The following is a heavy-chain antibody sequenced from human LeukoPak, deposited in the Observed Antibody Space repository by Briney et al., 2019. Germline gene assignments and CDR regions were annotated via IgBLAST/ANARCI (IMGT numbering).Heavy chain of an antibody. V-gene: IGHV3-23*01. CDR2: VSGSGGST. J-gene: IGHJ4*02. Sequence: GGSLRLSCAASGFTFSSFAMNWVRQAPGKGLECVSAVSGSGGSTYYADSVKGRFTISRDNSKNTLYLQMNSLRAEDTAVYYCAKDITGHNRGWYDYWGQGNLVTVSS. CDR3: AKDITGHNRGWYDY. D-gene: IGHD6-19*01. CDR1: GFTFSSFA.